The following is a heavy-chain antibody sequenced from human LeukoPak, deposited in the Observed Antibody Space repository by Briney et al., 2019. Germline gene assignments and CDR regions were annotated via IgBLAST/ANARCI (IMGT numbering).Heavy chain of an antibody. CDR2: ISSGGSTI. V-gene: IGHV3-11*01. D-gene: IGHD3-22*01. CDR1: GFTFSDYY. J-gene: IGHJ4*02. Sequence: PGGSLRLSCAASGFTFSDYYMSWIRQAPGKGLEWVSYISSGGSTIYYADSVKGRFTISRDNAKNSLYLQMNSLRAEDTAVYYCARDRSDYYDSSGYPLGYWGQGTLVTVSS. CDR3: ARDRSDYYDSSGYPLGY.